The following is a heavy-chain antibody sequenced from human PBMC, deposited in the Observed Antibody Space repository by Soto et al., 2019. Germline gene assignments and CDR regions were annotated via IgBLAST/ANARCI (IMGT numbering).Heavy chain of an antibody. CDR3: TRLRIATNNYKWFDP. CDR1: GGAINSPSHY. Sequence: SETLSLTCSVSGGAINSPSHYWSWIRQVPGKGLEWIGRIYFTGAVDYTPSLRSRITISEDTSERQFSLTLRLVTAADTAVYYCTRLRIATNNYKWFDPWGQGTLVTVSS. V-gene: IGHV4-39*07. CDR2: IYFTGAV. J-gene: IGHJ5*02. D-gene: IGHD2-21*01.